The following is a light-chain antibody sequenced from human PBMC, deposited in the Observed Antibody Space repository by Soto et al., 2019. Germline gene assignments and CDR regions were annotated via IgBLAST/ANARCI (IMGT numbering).Light chain of an antibody. V-gene: IGLV2-14*01. CDR2: EVR. J-gene: IGLJ1*01. Sequence: QSVLTQPASVSGSPGQSITIACTGTNRDVGSYNLVSWYQQRPGEAPKLIISEVRNRPSGISYRFTGFKSGNTAYLTISGLQVEDEAEYFCFSFTTTSTHVFGTGTKLTVL. CDR1: NRDVGSYNL. CDR3: FSFTTTSTHV.